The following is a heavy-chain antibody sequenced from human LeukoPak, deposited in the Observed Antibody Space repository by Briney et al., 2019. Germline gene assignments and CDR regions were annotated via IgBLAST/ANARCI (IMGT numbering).Heavy chain of an antibody. D-gene: IGHD3-22*01. J-gene: IGHJ4*02. Sequence: SETLSLTCTVSGGSISSSSYYWGWIRQPPGKGLEWIGSIYYSGSTYYNPSLKSRVTISVDTSKNQFSLKLSSVTAADTTVYYCARLDSSGYLLNDYWGQGTLVTVSS. CDR1: GGSISSSSYY. V-gene: IGHV4-39*07. CDR2: IYYSGST. CDR3: ARLDSSGYLLNDY.